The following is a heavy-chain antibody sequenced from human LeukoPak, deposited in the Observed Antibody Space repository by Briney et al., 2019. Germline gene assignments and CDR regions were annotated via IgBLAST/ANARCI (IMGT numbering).Heavy chain of an antibody. CDR2: ISSNGGST. CDR1: GFTIWSYA. V-gene: IGHV3-64*02. Sequence: LSGGSLRLSCVPSGFTIWSYAMHWVRQAPGKGLEYVSAISSNGGSTNYADSVKGRFTISRDNSKNTLYLQMGSLRPDDMAVYYCAREGRPTGLDYWGQGTLVTVSS. J-gene: IGHJ4*02. D-gene: IGHD1-1*01. CDR3: AREGRPTGLDY.